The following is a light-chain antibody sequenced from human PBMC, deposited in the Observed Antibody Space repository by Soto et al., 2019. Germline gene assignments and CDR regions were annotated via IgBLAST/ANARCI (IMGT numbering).Light chain of an antibody. V-gene: IGKV1-39*01. Sequence: IQMTQSPSSLSASVGDRVTITCRASQSISNHLNWYQQKPGKAPKLLIFAASSLQSGVPSRFSGSISGPDFTLTISSLQPEDFATYYCQQSYSSPPTFGQGTKVDIK. CDR2: AAS. CDR1: QSISNH. CDR3: QQSYSSPPT. J-gene: IGKJ1*01.